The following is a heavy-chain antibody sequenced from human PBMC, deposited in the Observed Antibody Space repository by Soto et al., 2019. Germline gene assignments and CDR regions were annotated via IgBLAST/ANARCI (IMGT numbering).Heavy chain of an antibody. D-gene: IGHD1-7*01. CDR2: TYYRSRWYN. CDR3: AGTSSLKCHYMDV. CDR1: GDSVSSNSAA. Sequence: SQTLSLTCAISGDSVSSNSAAWNWIRQSPSRGLEWLGRTYYRSRWYNDYAVSVKSRITVNPDTSKNQFSLHLNSVTPEDTAVYYCAGTSSLKCHYMDVWDQGTPVTVSS. J-gene: IGHJ6*03. V-gene: IGHV6-1*01.